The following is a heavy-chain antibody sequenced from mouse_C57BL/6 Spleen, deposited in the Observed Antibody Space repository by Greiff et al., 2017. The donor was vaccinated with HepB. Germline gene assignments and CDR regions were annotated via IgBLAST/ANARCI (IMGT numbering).Heavy chain of an antibody. V-gene: IGHV1-26*01. CDR2: INPNNGGT. Sequence: EVQLQQSGPELVKPGASVKISCKASGYTFTDYYMNWVKQSHGKSLEWIGDINPNNGGTSYNQKFKGKATLTVDKSSSTAYMELRSLTSEDSAVYYCARGGLGRGFAYWGQGTLVTVSA. J-gene: IGHJ3*01. CDR1: GYTFTDYY. D-gene: IGHD4-1*01. CDR3: ARGGLGRGFAY.